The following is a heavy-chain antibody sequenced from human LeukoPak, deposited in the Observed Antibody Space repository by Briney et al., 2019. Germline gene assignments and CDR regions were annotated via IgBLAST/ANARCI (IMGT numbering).Heavy chain of an antibody. CDR2: IYYSGST. CDR3: ARYSSGWFEGFDY. V-gene: IGHV4-39*01. J-gene: IGHJ4*02. Sequence: SQTLSLTCTVSGGSISSGSYYWSWIRQPAGKGLEWIGSIYYSGSTYYNPSLKSRVTISVDTSKNQFSLKLSSVTAADTAVYYCARYSSGWFEGFDYWGQGTQVTVSS. D-gene: IGHD6-19*01. CDR1: GGSISSGSYY.